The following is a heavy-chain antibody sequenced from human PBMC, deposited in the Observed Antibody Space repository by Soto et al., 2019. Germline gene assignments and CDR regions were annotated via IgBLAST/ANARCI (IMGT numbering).Heavy chain of an antibody. CDR2: VSGGGGTT. CDR1: GFSFSSYA. CDR3: EKGGYNINWHLDC. V-gene: IGHV3-23*01. D-gene: IGHD6-13*01. Sequence: EVQLLESGGGLVQPGGSLRLSCTASGFSFSSYAMTWVRQSPGKGLEWVSVVSGGGGTTYYADSVKGRFTISRDNSNNTLYLHMSRLTAEDTAVYYCEKGGYNINWHLDCWGQGNLVTVSS. J-gene: IGHJ4*02.